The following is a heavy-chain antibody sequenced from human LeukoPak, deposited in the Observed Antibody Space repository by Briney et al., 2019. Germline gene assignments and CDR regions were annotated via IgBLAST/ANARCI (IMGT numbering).Heavy chain of an antibody. J-gene: IGHJ6*02. CDR2: IVVGSGNT. Sequence: SVKVSCRASGFTFTSSAMQWVRQARGQRLEWIGWIVVGSGNTNYAQKFQERVTITRDMSTSTAYMELSSLRSEDTAVYYCAADLRYSSSWSSYYYYGMDVWGQGTTVTVSS. V-gene: IGHV1-58*02. CDR1: GFTFTSSA. CDR3: AADLRYSSSWSSYYYYGMDV. D-gene: IGHD6-13*01.